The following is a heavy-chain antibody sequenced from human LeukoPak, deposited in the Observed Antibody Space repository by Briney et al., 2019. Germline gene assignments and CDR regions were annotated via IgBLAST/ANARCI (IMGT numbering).Heavy chain of an antibody. CDR3: ARRPFPGLLWFGELSYV. CDR1: GGSISSSSYY. CDR2: IYYSGST. V-gene: IGHV4-39*01. J-gene: IGHJ6*02. D-gene: IGHD3-10*01. Sequence: SETLSLTCTVSGGSISSSSYYWGWIRQPPGKGLEWIGSIYYSGSTYYNPSLKSRVTISVDTSKNQFSLKLSSVTAADTAVYYCARRPFPGLLWFGELSYVWGQRTTVTVSS.